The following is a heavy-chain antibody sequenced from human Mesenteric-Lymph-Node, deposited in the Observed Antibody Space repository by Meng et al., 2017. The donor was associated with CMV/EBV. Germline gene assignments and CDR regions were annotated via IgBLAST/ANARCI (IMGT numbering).Heavy chain of an antibody. CDR1: GYSFTSYW. V-gene: IGHV5-51*01. CDR3: ARRVNRDSYYDSSGYIDY. J-gene: IGHJ4*02. CDR2: IYPGDSDT. D-gene: IGHD3-22*01. Sequence: KVSCKGSGYSFTSYWIGWVRQRPGKGLEWMGIIYPGDSDTRYSPSFQGQVTISADKSISTAYLQWSSLKASDTAMYYCARRVNRDSYYDSSGYIDYWGQGTLVTVSS.